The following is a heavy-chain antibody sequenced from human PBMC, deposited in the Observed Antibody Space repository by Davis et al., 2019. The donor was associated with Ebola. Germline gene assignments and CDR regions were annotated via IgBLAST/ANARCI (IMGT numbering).Heavy chain of an antibody. J-gene: IGHJ5*02. CDR2: INPNSGGT. CDR3: ARGRRTVTNSNWFDP. Sequence: ASVKVSCKASGYTFTGYYMHWVRQAPGQGLEWMGWINPNSGGTNYAQKFQGRVTMTRDTSISTAYMELSRLRSDDTAVYYCARGRRTVTNSNWFDPWGQGTLVTVSS. D-gene: IGHD4-17*01. CDR1: GYTFTGYY. V-gene: IGHV1-2*02.